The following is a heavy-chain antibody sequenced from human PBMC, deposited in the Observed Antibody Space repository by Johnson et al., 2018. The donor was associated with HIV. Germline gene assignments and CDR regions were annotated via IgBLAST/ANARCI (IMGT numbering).Heavy chain of an antibody. Sequence: SGGGVVQPGRSLRLSCAASGFTFSSYGMHWVRQAPGKGLEWVAVISYDGSNKYYADSVKGRFTISRDNSKNTLYLQMNSLRAEDTAVYYCARAYSGSYINDAFDIWGQGTMVTVSS. CDR2: ISYDGSNK. CDR3: ARAYSGSYINDAFDI. J-gene: IGHJ3*02. V-gene: IGHV3-30*03. CDR1: GFTFSSYG. D-gene: IGHD1-26*01.